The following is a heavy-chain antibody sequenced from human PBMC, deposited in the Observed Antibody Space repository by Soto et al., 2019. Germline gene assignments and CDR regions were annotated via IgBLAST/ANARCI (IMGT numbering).Heavy chain of an antibody. CDR2: IIPIFGTA. V-gene: IGHV1-69*13. J-gene: IGHJ6*02. Sequence: SVKVSCKASGVAFSSYAISWVRQAPGQGLEWMGGIIPIFGTANYAQKFQGRVTITADESTSTAYMELSSLRSEDTAVYYCARDRNYYGSGSYLDVWGQGTTVTVSS. CDR3: ARDRNYYGSGSYLDV. CDR1: GVAFSSYA. D-gene: IGHD3-10*01.